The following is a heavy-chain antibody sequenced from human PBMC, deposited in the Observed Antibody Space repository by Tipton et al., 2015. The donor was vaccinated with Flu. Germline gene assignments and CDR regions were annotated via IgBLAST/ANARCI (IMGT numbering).Heavy chain of an antibody. CDR2: IKSKTDGGTA. CDR3: VAPGVAWYVDY. CDR1: GFTFSGAW. V-gene: IGHV3-15*01. J-gene: IGHJ4*02. Sequence: SLRLSCAASGFTFSGAWMSWVRQAPGKGLEWVGRIKSKTDGGTADYAAPVKGRFVISRDDSKNTLLLQMNSLKTEDTAVYYCVAPGVAWYVDYWGQGTLVTVSS.